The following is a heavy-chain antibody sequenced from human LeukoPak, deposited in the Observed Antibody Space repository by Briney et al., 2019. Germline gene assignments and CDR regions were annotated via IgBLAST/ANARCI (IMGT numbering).Heavy chain of an antibody. V-gene: IGHV4-34*01. CDR3: ARGLSGSYSGNWFDP. D-gene: IGHD3-10*01. Sequence: SETLSLTCAVYGGSFSGYYWSWIRQPPGEGLEWIGEINHSGSTNYNPSLKSRVTISVDTSKNQFSLKLSSVTAADTAVYYCARGLSGSYSGNWFDPWGQGTLVTVSS. CDR1: GGSFSGYY. CDR2: INHSGST. J-gene: IGHJ5*02.